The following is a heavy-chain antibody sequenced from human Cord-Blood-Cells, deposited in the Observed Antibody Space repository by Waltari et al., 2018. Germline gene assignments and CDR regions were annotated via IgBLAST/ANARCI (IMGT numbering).Heavy chain of an antibody. CDR2: IRGEGVST. D-gene: IGHD1-26*01. J-gene: IGHJ4*02. Sequence: EVQLVESGGGLVQPGGSLRLSCAASGFTFSSYWMHWVRQAPGKGLVGVVRIRGEGVSTSSADSVKGRFTISRDNAKNTLYLQMNSLRAEDTAVYYCARDHVGATNDYWGQGTLVTVSS. CDR1: GFTFSSYW. V-gene: IGHV3-74*01. CDR3: ARDHVGATNDY.